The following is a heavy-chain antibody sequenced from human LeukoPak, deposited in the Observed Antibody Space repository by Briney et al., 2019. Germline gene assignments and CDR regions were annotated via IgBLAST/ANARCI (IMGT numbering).Heavy chain of an antibody. V-gene: IGHV4-39*01. J-gene: IGHJ4*02. D-gene: IGHD1-26*01. CDR2: IYFSGST. Sequence: SETLSLTCTVSGDSINNSGDYWGWIRQPPGKGLEWIGSIYFSGSTYYNPSLKSRVTVSADTSKNQFSLKLNSVTAADTAVYHCARHIRSGSYVFDCWGQGILVTVSS. CDR1: GDSINNSGDY. CDR3: ARHIRSGSYVFDC.